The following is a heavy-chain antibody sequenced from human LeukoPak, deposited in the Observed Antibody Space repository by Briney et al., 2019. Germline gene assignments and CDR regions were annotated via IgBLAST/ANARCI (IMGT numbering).Heavy chain of an antibody. CDR2: ISYDGSNK. V-gene: IGHV3-30*04. Sequence: GGSLRLSCAASGFTFSSYAIHWVRQAPGKGLEWVALISYDGSNKDYVDSVKGRFTISRDNSKNTLYLQMNSLRAEDTAVYYCAKDAGGRMIDYWGQGTLVTVSS. D-gene: IGHD1-26*01. CDR1: GFTFSSYA. CDR3: AKDAGGRMIDY. J-gene: IGHJ4*02.